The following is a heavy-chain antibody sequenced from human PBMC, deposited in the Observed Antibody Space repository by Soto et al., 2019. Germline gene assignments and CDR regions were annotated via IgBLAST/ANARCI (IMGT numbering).Heavy chain of an antibody. CDR3: ARDSQAGITMIVGVPRALYYGMDV. J-gene: IGHJ6*02. CDR2: IIPIFGTA. D-gene: IGHD3-22*01. Sequence: SVKVSCKASGGTFSSYAISWVRQAPGQGLKRMGGIIPIFGTANYAQKFKGRVTITADESTSTAYMELSSMRSEDTAVYYCARDSQAGITMIVGVPRALYYGMDVWGQGTTVTVSS. V-gene: IGHV1-69*13. CDR1: GGTFSSYA.